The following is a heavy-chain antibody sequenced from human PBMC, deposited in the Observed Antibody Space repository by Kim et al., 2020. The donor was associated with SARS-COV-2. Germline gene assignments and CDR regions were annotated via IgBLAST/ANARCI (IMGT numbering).Heavy chain of an antibody. Sequence: SETLSLTCTVSGGSISSYYWSWIRQPPGKGLEWIGYIYYSGSTNYNPSLKSRVTISVDTSKNQFSLKLSSVTAADTAVYYCARAGPRTPWITMVRGVMGWFDPWGQGTLVTVSS. CDR1: GGSISSYY. D-gene: IGHD3-10*01. CDR3: ARAGPRTPWITMVRGVMGWFDP. J-gene: IGHJ5*02. CDR2: IYYSGST. V-gene: IGHV4-59*13.